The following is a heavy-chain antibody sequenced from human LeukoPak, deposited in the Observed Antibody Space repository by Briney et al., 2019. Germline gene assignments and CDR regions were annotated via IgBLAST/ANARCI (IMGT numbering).Heavy chain of an antibody. CDR3: ARRLVVVVAATRGYYFDY. Sequence: PSETLSLTCTVSGGSISSSSYYWGWIRQPPGMGLEWIGSIYYSGSTYYNPSLKSRVTISVDTSKNQFSLKLSSVTAAYTAVYYCARRLVVVVAATRGYYFDYWGQGTLVTVSS. CDR1: GGSISSSSYY. CDR2: IYYSGST. J-gene: IGHJ4*02. V-gene: IGHV4-39*01. D-gene: IGHD2-15*01.